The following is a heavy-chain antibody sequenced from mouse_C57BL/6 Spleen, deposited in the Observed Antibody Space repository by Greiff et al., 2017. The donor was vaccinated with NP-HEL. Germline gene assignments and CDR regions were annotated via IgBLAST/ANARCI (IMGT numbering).Heavy chain of an antibody. Sequence: EVKLMESGGGLVKPGGSLKLSCAASGFTFSSYAMSWVRQTPEKRLEWVATISDGGSYTYYPDTVKGRFTISRDNAKNNLYLQMSHLKSEDTAMYYCARDGSIGNYFDYWGQGTTLTVSS. CDR2: ISDGGSYT. V-gene: IGHV5-4*01. J-gene: IGHJ2*01. D-gene: IGHD2-10*02. CDR1: GFTFSSYA. CDR3: ARDGSIGNYFDY.